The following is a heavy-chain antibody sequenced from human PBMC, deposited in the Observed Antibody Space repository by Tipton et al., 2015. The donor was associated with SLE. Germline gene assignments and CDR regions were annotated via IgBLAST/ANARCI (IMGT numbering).Heavy chain of an antibody. CDR1: GFTFSDYY. J-gene: IGHJ5*02. Sequence: SLRLSCAASGFTFSDYYMSWIRQAPGKGLEWVSYISSSGSTIYYADSVKGRFTISRDNAKNSLYLQMNSLRAEATAVYYCARDIKIGQWLDRRLDPWGQGTLVTVSS. CDR3: ARDIKIGQWLDRRLDP. CDR2: ISSSGSTI. V-gene: IGHV3-11*04. D-gene: IGHD6-19*01.